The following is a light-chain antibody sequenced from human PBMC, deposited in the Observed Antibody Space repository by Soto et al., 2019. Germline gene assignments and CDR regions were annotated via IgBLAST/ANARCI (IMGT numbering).Light chain of an antibody. Sequence: QSALTQPPSASGSPGQSVTFSCTGTSSDVGGYKYVSWYQQHPGKAPKLLIFGVTNRPSGVSDRFSGSKSGNTASLTISALQAEDEADYYCTSYTSVTIVVFGGGTKLTVL. V-gene: IGLV2-14*01. J-gene: IGLJ2*01. CDR3: TSYTSVTIVV. CDR1: SSDVGGYKY. CDR2: GVT.